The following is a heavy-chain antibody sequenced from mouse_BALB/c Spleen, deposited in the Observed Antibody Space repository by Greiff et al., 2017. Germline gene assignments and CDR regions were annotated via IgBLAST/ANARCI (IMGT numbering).Heavy chain of an antibody. J-gene: IGHJ2*01. Sequence: EVKLQESGGGLVKLGGSLKLSCAASGFTFSSYYMSWVRQTPEKRLELVAAINSNGGSTYYPDTVKSRFTIARDNAKNTLYLQMSSLKSEDTALYYCARHYRYDGGYFDYWGQGTTLTVSS. D-gene: IGHD2-14*01. V-gene: IGHV5-6-2*01. CDR1: GFTFSSYY. CDR3: ARHYRYDGGYFDY. CDR2: INSNGGST.